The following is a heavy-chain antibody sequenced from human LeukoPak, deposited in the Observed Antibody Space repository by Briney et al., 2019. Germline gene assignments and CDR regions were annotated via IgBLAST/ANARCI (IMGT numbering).Heavy chain of an antibody. CDR3: ARASPSGYDY. CDR1: GFTFSSYG. V-gene: IGHV3-48*02. CDR2: ISSSSSST. J-gene: IGHJ4*02. Sequence: SGGSLRLSCAASGFTFSSYGMNWVRQAPGKGLEWVSYISSSSSSTYYADSVKGRFTISRDNGKSSLYLQMNSLRDEDTAVYYCARASPSGYDYWGQGTLVTVSS. D-gene: IGHD3-22*01.